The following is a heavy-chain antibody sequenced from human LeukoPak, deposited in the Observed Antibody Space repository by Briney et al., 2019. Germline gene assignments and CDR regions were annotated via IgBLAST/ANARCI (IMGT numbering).Heavy chain of an antibody. V-gene: IGHV3-21*01. CDR3: ASRLYSSSWYPGY. J-gene: IGHJ4*02. D-gene: IGHD6-13*01. CDR2: ISSSSSYI. Sequence: GGSLRLSCAASGFTFSSYSMNWVRQAPGKGLEWVSSISSSSSYIYYADSVKGRFTISRDNAKNSLYLQMSNLTAEDTAIYYCASRLYSSSWYPGYWGQGTLVTVSS. CDR1: GFTFSSYS.